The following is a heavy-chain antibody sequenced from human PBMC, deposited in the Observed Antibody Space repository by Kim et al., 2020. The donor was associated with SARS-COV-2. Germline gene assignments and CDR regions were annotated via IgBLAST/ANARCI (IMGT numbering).Heavy chain of an antibody. Sequence: KSRVTISVDTSKNQFSLKLSCVTAADTAVYDCARRGIYYYGSGSYYPFDYWGQGTLVTVSS. J-gene: IGHJ4*02. D-gene: IGHD3-10*01. CDR3: ARRGIYYYGSGSYYPFDY. V-gene: IGHV4-34*01.